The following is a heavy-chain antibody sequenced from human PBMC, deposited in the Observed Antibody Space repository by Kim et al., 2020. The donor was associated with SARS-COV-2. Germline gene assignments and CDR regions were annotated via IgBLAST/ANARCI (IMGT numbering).Heavy chain of an antibody. J-gene: IGHJ4*02. CDR2: INAGTGNT. Sequence: ASVKVSCKASGYTFTSYGMHWVRQAPGQRLEWMGWINAGTGNTKYSQKLEGRVTITRDTSASTAYMALSSPRSEDTAVYYCARDHRSCSSSTCYGEAVDYWGQGTLVTVSS. CDR3: ARDHRSCSSSTCYGEAVDY. V-gene: IGHV1-3*01. D-gene: IGHD2-2*01. CDR1: GYTFTSYG.